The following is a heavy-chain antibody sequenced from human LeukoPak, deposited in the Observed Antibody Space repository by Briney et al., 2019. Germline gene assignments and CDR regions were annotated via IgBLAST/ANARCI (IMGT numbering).Heavy chain of an antibody. D-gene: IGHD3-10*01. J-gene: IGHJ4*02. CDR3: AKVFEVRGARRPKDY. CDR2: ISYDGSNK. CDR1: GFTFSNYG. Sequence: PGGSLRLSCAASGFTFSNYGMHWVRQAPGKGLEWVALISYDGSNKYFADSVKGRFTISRDNSKNTLFLQMNSLRIEDTAVYYCAKVFEVRGARRPKDYWGQGTLVIVSS. V-gene: IGHV3-30*18.